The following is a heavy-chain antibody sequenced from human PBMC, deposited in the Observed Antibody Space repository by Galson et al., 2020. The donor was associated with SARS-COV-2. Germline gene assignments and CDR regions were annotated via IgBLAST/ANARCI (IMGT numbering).Heavy chain of an antibody. D-gene: IGHD4-17*01. CDR1: GFGFSNYW. J-gene: IGHJ4*02. Sequence: GESLKISCVGSGFGFSNYWMSWVRQAPGKGLEWVANIKQDGRETLYVDSVKGRFTISRDNADNSLFLQMNNLRAEDTALYYCARDRYGDYFGRTHTPDAWGRGTQVTVSS. CDR2: IKQDGRET. V-gene: IGHV3-7*01. CDR3: ARDRYGDYFGRTHTPDA.